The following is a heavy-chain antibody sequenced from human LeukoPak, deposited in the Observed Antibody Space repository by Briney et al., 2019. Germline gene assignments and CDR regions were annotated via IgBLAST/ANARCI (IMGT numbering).Heavy chain of an antibody. CDR2: ISSSSSYI. Sequence: GGSLRLSCAASGFTFSSYSMNWVRQAPGKGLEWVSSISSSSSYIYYADSVKGRFTISRDNAKNSLYLQMNSLRAEDTAVYYCARDPNYCSSTSCPADYWGQGTLVSVSS. J-gene: IGHJ4*02. D-gene: IGHD2-2*01. V-gene: IGHV3-21*01. CDR1: GFTFSSYS. CDR3: ARDPNYCSSTSCPADY.